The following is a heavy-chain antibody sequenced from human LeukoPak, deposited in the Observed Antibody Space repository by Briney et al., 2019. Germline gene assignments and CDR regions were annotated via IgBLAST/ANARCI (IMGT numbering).Heavy chain of an antibody. V-gene: IGHV4-4*07. CDR2: IYTSGST. D-gene: IGHD3-3*01. Sequence: SETLSLTCTVSGGSISSYYWSWIRQPAGKGLEWIGRIYTSGSTNYNPSLKSRVTMSVDTSKNQFSLKLSSVTAADTAVYYCARSGNYDFWSGSPSLYFDYWGQGTLVTVSS. CDR1: GGSISSYY. CDR3: ARSGNYDFWSGSPSLYFDY. J-gene: IGHJ4*02.